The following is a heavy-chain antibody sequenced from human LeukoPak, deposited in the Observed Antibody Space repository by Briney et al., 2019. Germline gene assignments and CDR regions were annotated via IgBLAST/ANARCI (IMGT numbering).Heavy chain of an antibody. CDR2: IDPSDSYT. J-gene: IGHJ4*02. Sequence: PGGSLRLSCAASGFTFSSYWMSWVRQMPGKGLEWMGRIDPSDSYTNYSPSFQGHVTISADKSISTAYLQWSSLKASDTAMYYCARQSPTTESSDYWGQGTLVTVSS. CDR1: GFTFSSYW. D-gene: IGHD4-17*01. CDR3: ARQSPTTESSDY. V-gene: IGHV5-10-1*01.